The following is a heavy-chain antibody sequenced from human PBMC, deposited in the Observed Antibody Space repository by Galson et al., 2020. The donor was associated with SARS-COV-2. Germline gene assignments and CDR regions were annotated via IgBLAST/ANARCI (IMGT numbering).Heavy chain of an antibody. J-gene: IGHJ3*02. CDR2: IWYDGSNN. V-gene: IGHV3-33*08. D-gene: IGHD2-21*02. CDR1: GGTISSYG. Sequence: GGSLRLSCAASGGTISSYGMHWVRQPPGKGLEWVADIWYDGSNNYYAAPMKGRSTISRDNSKNTLYLKMNSLRAEDTAVYYCARDRECGGDCWCDAFDIWGQGTMVSVSS. CDR3: ARDRECGGDCWCDAFDI.